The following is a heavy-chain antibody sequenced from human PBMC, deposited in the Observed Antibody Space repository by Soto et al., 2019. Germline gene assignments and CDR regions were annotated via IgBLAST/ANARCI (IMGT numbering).Heavy chain of an antibody. V-gene: IGHV3-30*18. CDR3: AKGEYYYGSGSPYYAMDV. CDR2: TSYDGSNK. Sequence: PGGSLRLSCAASGFPFSNYGMHWVRQAPGKGLEWVAVTSYDGSNKYYADSVKGRFTISRDNSKNTLYLQMNSLKTEDTAVYLCAKGEYYYGSGSPYYAMDVWGQGTTVTV. CDR1: GFPFSNYG. J-gene: IGHJ6*02. D-gene: IGHD3-10*01.